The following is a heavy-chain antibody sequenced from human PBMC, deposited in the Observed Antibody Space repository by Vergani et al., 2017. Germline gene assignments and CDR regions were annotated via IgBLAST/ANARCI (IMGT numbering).Heavy chain of an antibody. CDR1: GGSISSYY. Sequence: QVQLQESGPGLVKPSETLSLTCTVSGGSISSYYWSWIRQPPGKGLEWIGYIYYSGSTNYNPSLKSRVTISVDTSKNQFSLKLSSVTAADTAVYYCARNRDGYNWYYYMDVWGKGTTVTVSS. D-gene: IGHD5-24*01. V-gene: IGHV4-59*08. CDR3: ARNRDGYNWYYYMDV. J-gene: IGHJ6*03. CDR2: IYYSGST.